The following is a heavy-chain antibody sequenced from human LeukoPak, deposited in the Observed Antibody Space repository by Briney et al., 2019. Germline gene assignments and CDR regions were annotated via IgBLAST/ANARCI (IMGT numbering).Heavy chain of an antibody. J-gene: IGHJ4*02. CDR1: GFTLDDYA. CDR2: ISWNSGSI. D-gene: IGHD4-11*01. CDR3: AKESPYSDPYYFDY. V-gene: IGHV3-9*01. Sequence: SLRLSCAASGFTLDDYAMHWVRQAPGGVLEWVSGISWNSGSIGYADSVKGRFTITRDNAKNSLYLQMNSLRTEDTALYYCAKESPYSDPYYFDYWGQGTLVTVSS.